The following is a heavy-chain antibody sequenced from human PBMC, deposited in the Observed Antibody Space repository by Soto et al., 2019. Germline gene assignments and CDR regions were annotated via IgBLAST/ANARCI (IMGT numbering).Heavy chain of an antibody. CDR3: ARAPGNYYYYAMDV. CDR2: INGANGNT. V-gene: IGHV1-3*01. D-gene: IGHD1-26*01. CDR1: GYTFISYA. Sequence: ASVKVSCKASGYTFISYAMHWVRQAPGQRLEWMGSINGANGNTKYSQKFQGRVTITRDTSASTAYMEPSSLRSEDTDVYYCARAPGNYYYYAMDVWGQGTTVTVSS. J-gene: IGHJ6*01.